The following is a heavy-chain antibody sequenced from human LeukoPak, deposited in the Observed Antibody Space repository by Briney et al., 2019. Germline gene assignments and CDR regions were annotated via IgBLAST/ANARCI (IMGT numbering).Heavy chain of an antibody. J-gene: IGHJ6*02. CDR2: ISGSGGST. D-gene: IGHD6-13*01. V-gene: IGHV3-23*01. CDR1: GFTFSSYA. Sequence: GGSLRLSCAASGFTFSSYAMSWVRQAPGKGLEWVSAISGSGGSTYYADSVKGRFTISRDNSKNTLYLQMNSLRAEDTAVYYCARGPSWYNYYYGMDVWGQGTTVTVSS. CDR3: ARGPSWYNYYYGMDV.